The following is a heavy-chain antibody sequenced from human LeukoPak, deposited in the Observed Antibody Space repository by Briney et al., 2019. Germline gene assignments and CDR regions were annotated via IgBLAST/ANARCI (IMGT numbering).Heavy chain of an antibody. CDR1: GGTFSSYA. D-gene: IGHD6-13*01. CDR3: ARTPGRSSWFDY. Sequence: ASVKVSCKASGGTFSSYAISWVRQAPGQGLEWMGRIIPILGMANYAQKFQGRVTITADKSTSTAYMELSSLRSEDTAVCYCARTPGRSSWFDYWGQGTLVTVSS. J-gene: IGHJ4*02. CDR2: IIPILGMA. V-gene: IGHV1-69*04.